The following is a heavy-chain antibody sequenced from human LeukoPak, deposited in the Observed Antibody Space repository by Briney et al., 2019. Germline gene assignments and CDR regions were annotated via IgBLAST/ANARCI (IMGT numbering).Heavy chain of an antibody. Sequence: GGSLRLSCAASGFTFSSYAMHWVRQAPGKGLEWVAVISYDGSNKYYADSVKGRFTISSDNSKNTLYLQMNSLRAEDTAVYYCARDGPQKDAFDIWGQGTMVTVSS. J-gene: IGHJ3*02. CDR3: ARDGPQKDAFDI. V-gene: IGHV3-30-3*01. CDR1: GFTFSSYA. CDR2: ISYDGSNK.